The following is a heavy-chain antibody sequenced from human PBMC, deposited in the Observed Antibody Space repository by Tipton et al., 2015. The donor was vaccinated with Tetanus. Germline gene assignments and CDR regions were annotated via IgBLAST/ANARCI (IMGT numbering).Heavy chain of an antibody. D-gene: IGHD3-3*01. CDR3: ARDFRPIFGVAHPFDS. V-gene: IGHV3-7*01. CDR2: INEDGSGN. Sequence: GSLRLSCAASGFTFSRFWMTWGRQAPGKGLEWVANINEDGSGNYYVDSVKGRFTISRDNAKNSLYLQMNGLRDDDTAVYFCARDFRPIFGVAHPFDSWGQGTLVTVSS. J-gene: IGHJ5*01. CDR1: GFTFSRFW.